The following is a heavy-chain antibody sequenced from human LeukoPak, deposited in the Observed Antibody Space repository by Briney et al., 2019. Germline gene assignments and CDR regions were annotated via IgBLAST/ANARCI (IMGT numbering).Heavy chain of an antibody. CDR1: GCTLTELS. J-gene: IGHJ3*02. CDR2: FDPEDGET. D-gene: IGHD2-15*01. CDR3: ATEHPLSPEQNCSGGSCQDAFDI. V-gene: IGHV1-24*01. Sequence: EASVKVSCKVSGCTLTELSMHWVRQAPGKGLEWMGGFDPEDGETIYAQKFQGRVTMTEDTSTDTAYMELSSLRSEDTAVYYCATEHPLSPEQNCSGGSCQDAFDIWGQGTMVTVSS.